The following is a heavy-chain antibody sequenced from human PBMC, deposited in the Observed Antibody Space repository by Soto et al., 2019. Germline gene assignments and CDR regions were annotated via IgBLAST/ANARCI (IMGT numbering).Heavy chain of an antibody. J-gene: IGHJ2*01. CDR3: ARSSGPVYGDYWYFDI. D-gene: IGHD4-17*01. CDR1: GGSFSGYY. CDR2: ITHSGST. Sequence: QVQLQQWGAGLLKPSETLSLTCAVFGGSFSGYYWSWIRQPPGKGLEWIGEITHSGSTNYIPSLKSRVSISLDTSKNQFSLKLTYVTAADTAIYFSARSSGPVYGDYWYFDIWGRGTLVTVSS. V-gene: IGHV4-34*01.